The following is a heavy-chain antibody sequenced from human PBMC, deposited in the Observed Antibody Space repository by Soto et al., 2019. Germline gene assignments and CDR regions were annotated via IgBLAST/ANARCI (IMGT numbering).Heavy chain of an antibody. Sequence: EVQLLESGGGLVQPGGSLRLSCAASGFSFSSYAMNWVRQAPGKGLEWVSVISGSGDSTYYADSVKGRFTISRDNSKNTLYLLMISLRAEDTAVYYCARGSSGWYFDYWGQGTLVIVSS. CDR3: ARGSSGWYFDY. D-gene: IGHD6-19*01. CDR2: ISGSGDST. CDR1: GFSFSSYA. V-gene: IGHV3-23*01. J-gene: IGHJ4*02.